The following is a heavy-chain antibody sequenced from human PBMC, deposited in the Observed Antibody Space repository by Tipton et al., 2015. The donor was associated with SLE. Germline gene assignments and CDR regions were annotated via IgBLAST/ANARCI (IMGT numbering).Heavy chain of an antibody. Sequence: TLSLTCAVYDESLSGYYWSWIRQAPGKGLEWIGYIYYSGSTNYNPSLKSRVTISVDTSKNQFSLKLSSVTAADTAVYYCARYGTYDGSRYFQHWGQGTLVTVSS. V-gene: IGHV4-59*01. J-gene: IGHJ1*01. CDR2: IYYSGST. CDR3: ARYGTYDGSRYFQH. D-gene: IGHD1-26*01. CDR1: DESLSGYY.